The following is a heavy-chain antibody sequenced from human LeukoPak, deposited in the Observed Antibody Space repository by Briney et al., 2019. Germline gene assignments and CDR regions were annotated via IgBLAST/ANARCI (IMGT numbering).Heavy chain of an antibody. Sequence: GASVKVSCKASGYTFTGYYMHWVRQAPGQGLEWMGIINPSGGSTSYAQKFQGRVTMTNDMSTSTVYMELSSLRSEDTAVYYCARDFGYNWKANWFDPWGQGTLVTVS. J-gene: IGHJ5*02. V-gene: IGHV1-46*01. D-gene: IGHD1-1*01. CDR3: ARDFGYNWKANWFDP. CDR1: GYTFTGYY. CDR2: INPSGGST.